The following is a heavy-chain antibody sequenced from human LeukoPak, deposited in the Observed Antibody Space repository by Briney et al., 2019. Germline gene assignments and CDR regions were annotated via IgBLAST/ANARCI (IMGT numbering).Heavy chain of an antibody. J-gene: IGHJ3*02. CDR1: GSSISSYD. V-gene: IGHV4-59*01. CDR2: YYYSGRY. Sequence: SAILSFSGTVSGSSISSYDWSWIRQPPGKGLEGWGYYYYSGRYNYNPYLKCRVTMSIDTSKNPFTLKLSSVTTADTAVYYCARRGMIVVVKGAFDIWGQGTMVTVSS. D-gene: IGHD3-22*01. CDR3: ARRGMIVVVKGAFDI.